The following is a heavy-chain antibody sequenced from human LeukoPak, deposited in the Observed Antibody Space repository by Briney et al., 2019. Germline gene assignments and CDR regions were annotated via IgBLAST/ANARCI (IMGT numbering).Heavy chain of an antibody. CDR2: MNPNSGNT. J-gene: IGHJ4*02. D-gene: IGHD3-10*01. V-gene: IGHV1-8*01. Sequence: ASVKVSCKASGYTFTSYDINWVRQATGQGLEWMGWMNPNSGNTGYAQKFQGRVTMTRNTSISTAYMELSSLRSEDTAVYYCARGLTMVRGVIRSGSFGYWGQGTLVTVSS. CDR3: ARGLTMVRGVIRSGSFGY. CDR1: GYTFTSYD.